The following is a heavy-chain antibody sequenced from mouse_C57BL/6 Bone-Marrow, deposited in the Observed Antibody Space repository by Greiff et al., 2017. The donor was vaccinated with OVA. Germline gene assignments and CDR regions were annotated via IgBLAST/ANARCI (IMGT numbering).Heavy chain of an antibody. V-gene: IGHV5-17*01. D-gene: IGHD2-12*01. Sequence: DVKLVESGGGLVKPGGSLKLSCAASGFTFSDYGMHWVRQAPEKGLEWVAYISSGSSTIYYADTVKGRFTISRDNAKNTLFLQMTSLRSEDTAMYCCRRHDVGDYAMDYWGQGTSVTVSS. CDR1: GFTFSDYG. CDR2: ISSGSSTI. J-gene: IGHJ4*01. CDR3: RRHDVGDYAMDY.